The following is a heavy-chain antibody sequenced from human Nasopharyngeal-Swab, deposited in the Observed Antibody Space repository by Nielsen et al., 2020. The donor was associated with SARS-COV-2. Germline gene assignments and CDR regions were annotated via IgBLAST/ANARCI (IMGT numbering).Heavy chain of an antibody. CDR3: ARVDYGDYVALSWFDP. J-gene: IGHJ5*02. D-gene: IGHD4-17*01. V-gene: IGHV4-30-4*01. Sequence: RQAPGKGLEWIGSIYYSGSTYYNPSLKSRVTISVDTSKNQFSLKLSSVTAADTAVYYCARVDYGDYVALSWFDPWGQGTLVTVSS. CDR2: IYYSGST.